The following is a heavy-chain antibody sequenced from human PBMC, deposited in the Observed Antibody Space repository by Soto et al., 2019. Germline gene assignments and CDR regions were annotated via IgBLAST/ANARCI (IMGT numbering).Heavy chain of an antibody. Sequence: SETLSLTCAVSGGSFSGSDWSWIRQRPGKGLELIGEINRSGSTNYNSYLNSRVTISVDTAKNQYSLKLTSVTAADTAVYYCERGLVRLRGPYYYYGMDVWGQGTTVTVSS. CDR3: ERGLVRLRGPYYYYGMDV. D-gene: IGHD2-15*01. CDR2: INRSGST. V-gene: IGHV4-34*01. J-gene: IGHJ6*02. CDR1: GGSFSGSD.